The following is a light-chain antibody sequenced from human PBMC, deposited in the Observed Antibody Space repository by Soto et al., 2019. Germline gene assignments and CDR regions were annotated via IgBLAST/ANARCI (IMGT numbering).Light chain of an antibody. Sequence: QSALTQPASVSGSPRQSIAISFTGTSSDVGGYSYGSWYQQQPGKAPKLVISDVSNRPSGVSDRFSGSKSGNTASLTISGLQTEDEADYYCASYTTSSTYVFGTGTKVTVL. CDR1: SSDVGGYSY. CDR2: DVS. CDR3: ASYTTSSTYV. J-gene: IGLJ1*01. V-gene: IGLV2-14*01.